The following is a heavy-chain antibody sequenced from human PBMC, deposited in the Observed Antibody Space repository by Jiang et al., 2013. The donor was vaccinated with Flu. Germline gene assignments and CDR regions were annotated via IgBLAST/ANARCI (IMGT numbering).Heavy chain of an antibody. CDR1: GYSFTNYW. CDR2: IFPGDSDV. CDR3: AAPHFSGSSGTFDY. D-gene: IGHD3-10*01. Sequence: GAEVKKPGESLKISCQGSGYSFTNYWIGWVRQMPGKGLEWMGIIFPGDSDVRYSPSFQGQVTISADKSIITAYLQWSSLKASDTAIYYCAAPHFSGSSGTFDYVGPGHAGHRL. V-gene: IGHV5-51*01. J-gene: IGHJ4*02.